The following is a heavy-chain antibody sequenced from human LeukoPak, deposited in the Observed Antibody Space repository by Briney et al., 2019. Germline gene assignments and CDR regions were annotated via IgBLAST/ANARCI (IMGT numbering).Heavy chain of an antibody. CDR3: ARSYDSSASGFDY. CDR1: GGSISSGGYY. V-gene: IGHV4-31*03. Sequence: SETLSLTCTVSGGSISSGGYYWSWIRQHPGKGLEWIGYIYYSGSTYYNPSLKSRVTISVDTSKNHFSLTLSSVTAADTAVYYCARSYDSSASGFDYWGQGTPVTVSP. D-gene: IGHD3-22*01. CDR2: IYYSGST. J-gene: IGHJ4*02.